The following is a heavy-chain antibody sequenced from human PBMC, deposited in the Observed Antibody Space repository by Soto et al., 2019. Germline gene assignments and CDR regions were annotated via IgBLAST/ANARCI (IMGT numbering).Heavy chain of an antibody. CDR3: VRDRAVAGTYYYGMDV. CDR2: TYYRSNWYN. D-gene: IGHD6-19*01. Sequence: QTLSLTCAISGDSVSSNSAAWNWIRQSPSRGLEWLGRTYYRSNWYNDYAVSVKSRITINPDTSKNQFSLLLNSVTPEDTAVYYCVRDRAVAGTYYYGMDVWGQGTTVTSP. J-gene: IGHJ6*02. V-gene: IGHV6-1*01. CDR1: GDSVSSNSAA.